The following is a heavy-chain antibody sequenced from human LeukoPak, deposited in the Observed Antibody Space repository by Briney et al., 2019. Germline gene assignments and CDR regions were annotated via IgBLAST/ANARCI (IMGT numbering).Heavy chain of an antibody. Sequence: GESLKISCTGSGYSFTTYWIGWVRQMPGKGLEWMGIIYPGDSDTRYTPSFQGQVTISADKSISTAYLQWSSLKASDTAMYYCARQRGYNSNPIDYWGQGTLVTVSS. J-gene: IGHJ4*02. V-gene: IGHV5-51*01. D-gene: IGHD5-24*01. CDR1: GYSFTTYW. CDR2: IYPGDSDT. CDR3: ARQRGYNSNPIDY.